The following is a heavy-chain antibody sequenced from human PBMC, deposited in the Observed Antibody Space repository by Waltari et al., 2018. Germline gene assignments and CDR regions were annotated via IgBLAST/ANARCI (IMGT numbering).Heavy chain of an antibody. V-gene: IGHV4-59*11. CDR2: IYYSGST. CDR1: GGSISSHY. J-gene: IGHJ4*02. Sequence: QVQLQESGPGLVKPSETLSLTCTVSGGSISSHYWSWIRQPPGKGLEWIGYIYYSGSTNYNPSLKSRATISVDTSKNQFSLKLSSVTAADTAVYYCARGGALDYWGQGTLVTVSS. D-gene: IGHD1-26*01. CDR3: ARGGALDY.